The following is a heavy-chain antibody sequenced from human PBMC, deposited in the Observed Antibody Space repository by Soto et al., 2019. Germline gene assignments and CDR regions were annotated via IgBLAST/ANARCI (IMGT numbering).Heavy chain of an antibody. V-gene: IGHV1-69*02. D-gene: IGHD2-2*01. Sequence: QVQLVQSGAEVKKPGSSVKVSCKASGGTFSSYTISWVRQAPGQGLEWMGRIIPILGIANYAQKFQGRGTITADKSTSTAYTELSSLRSEDTAVYYCARAGVPAAKYYFDYWGRGTLVTVSP. CDR3: ARAGVPAAKYYFDY. J-gene: IGHJ4*02. CDR1: GGTFSSYT. CDR2: IIPILGIA.